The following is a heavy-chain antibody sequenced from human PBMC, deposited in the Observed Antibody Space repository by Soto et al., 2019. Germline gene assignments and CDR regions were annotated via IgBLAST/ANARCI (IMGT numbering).Heavy chain of an antibody. CDR3: ATDRDYALNN. J-gene: IGHJ4*02. CDR1: GFAFSTSS. V-gene: IGHV3-48*02. Sequence: EVQLVESGGGLIQPGGSLRLSCAASGFAFSTSSMNWVRQAPGKGLEWVSYMRPNADPIYYAGSVQGRFTISRDNARNLLYLQMNNLRDEATAVYYCATDRDYALNNWGQGVLVTVSS. D-gene: IGHD4-17*01. CDR2: MRPNADPI.